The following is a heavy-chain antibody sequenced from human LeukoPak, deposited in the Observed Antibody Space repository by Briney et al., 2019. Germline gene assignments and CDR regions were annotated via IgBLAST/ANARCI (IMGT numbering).Heavy chain of an antibody. CDR3: ARDREAAVAGNDY. Sequence: GASVKVSCKASGYTFTSYYMHWVRQAPGQGLEWMGIINPSGGSTSYAQRFQGRVTMTRDTSTSTVYMELSSLKSEDTAVYYCARDREAAVAGNDYWGQGTLVTVSS. CDR2: INPSGGST. V-gene: IGHV1-46*01. J-gene: IGHJ4*02. CDR1: GYTFTSYY. D-gene: IGHD6-19*01.